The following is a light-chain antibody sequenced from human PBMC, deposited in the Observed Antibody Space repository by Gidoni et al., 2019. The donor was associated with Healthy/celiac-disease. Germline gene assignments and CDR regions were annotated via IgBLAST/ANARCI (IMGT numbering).Light chain of an antibody. Sequence: EIVMTQSPATLSVSPGERATLSCRASQSVSSNLAWYQQKPGQAPRLLIYGASTRATGIPARFSGSGSGTEFTLTISSLQSEDCAVYYCQQYNNWPGRAFGQGTKVEIK. V-gene: IGKV3-15*01. CDR3: QQYNNWPGRA. J-gene: IGKJ1*01. CDR1: QSVSSN. CDR2: GAS.